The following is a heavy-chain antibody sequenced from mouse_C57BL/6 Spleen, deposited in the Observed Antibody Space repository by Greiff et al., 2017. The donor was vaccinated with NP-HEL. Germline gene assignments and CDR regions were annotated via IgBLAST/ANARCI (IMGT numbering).Heavy chain of an antibody. J-gene: IGHJ3*01. CDR3: ARSTGTWIAY. CDR2: IYPGDGDT. D-gene: IGHD4-1*01. Sequence: VQLQESGPELVKPGASVKISCKASGYAFSSSWMNWVKQRPGKGLEWIGRIYPGDGDTNYNGKFKGKATLTADKSSSTAYMQLSSLTSEDSAVYFCARSTGTWIAYWGQGTLVTVSA. CDR1: GYAFSSSW. V-gene: IGHV1-82*01.